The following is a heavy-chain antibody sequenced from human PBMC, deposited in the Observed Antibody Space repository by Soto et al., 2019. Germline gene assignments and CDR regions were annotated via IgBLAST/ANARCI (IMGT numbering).Heavy chain of an antibody. V-gene: IGHV4-59*01. CDR2: IYYSGST. Sequence: SETLSLTCTVSGGSISSYYWSWIRQPPGKGLEWIGYIYYSGSTNYNPSLKSRVTISVDTSKNQFSLKLSSVTAADTAVYYCARGLIAAAGWVFDYWGQGTLVTVSS. CDR3: ARGLIAAAGWVFDY. CDR1: GGSISSYY. J-gene: IGHJ4*02. D-gene: IGHD6-13*01.